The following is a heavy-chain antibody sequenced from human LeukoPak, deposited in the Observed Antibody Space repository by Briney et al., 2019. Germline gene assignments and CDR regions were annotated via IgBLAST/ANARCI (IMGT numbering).Heavy chain of an antibody. D-gene: IGHD6-13*01. CDR3: AKGAAGSIYYFDY. V-gene: IGHV3-21*01. CDR2: ISSSSSYI. J-gene: IGHJ4*02. CDR1: GFTFSSYS. Sequence: PGGSLRLSCAASGFTFSSYSMNWVRQAPGKGLEWVSSISSSSSYIYYADSVKGRFTISRDNAKNSLYLQMNSLRAEDTAVYYCAKGAAGSIYYFDYWGQGTLVTVSS.